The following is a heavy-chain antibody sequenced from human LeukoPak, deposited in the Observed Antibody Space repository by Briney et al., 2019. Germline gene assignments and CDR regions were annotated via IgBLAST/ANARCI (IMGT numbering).Heavy chain of an antibody. V-gene: IGHV4-34*01. J-gene: IGHJ5*02. CDR3: ARRGDDYIWGSYRPNWFDP. Sequence: PSETLSLTCAVYGGSFSGYYWSWIRQPPGKGLELIGEINHSGSTNYNPSLKSRVTISVDTSKNQFSLKLSSVTAADTAVYYCARRGDDYIWGSYRPNWFDPWGQGTLVTVSS. D-gene: IGHD3-16*02. CDR1: GGSFSGYY. CDR2: INHSGST.